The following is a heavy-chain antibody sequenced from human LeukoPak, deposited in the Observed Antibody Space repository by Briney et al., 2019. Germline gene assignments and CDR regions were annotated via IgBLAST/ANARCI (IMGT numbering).Heavy chain of an antibody. J-gene: IGHJ4*02. Sequence: SETLSLTCTVSGGSISSGDYYWSWIRQPPGTGLEWIGYIYYSGSTYYNPSLKSRVTISVDTSKNQFSLKLSSVTAADTAVYYCARGQYDILTGYYPPDYWGQGTLVTVSS. D-gene: IGHD3-9*01. CDR3: ARGQYDILTGYYPPDY. CDR2: IYYSGST. V-gene: IGHV4-30-4*01. CDR1: GGSISSGDYY.